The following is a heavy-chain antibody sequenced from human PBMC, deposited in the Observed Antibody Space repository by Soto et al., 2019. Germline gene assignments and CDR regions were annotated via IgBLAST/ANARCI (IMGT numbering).Heavy chain of an antibody. J-gene: IGHJ6*02. D-gene: IGHD3-22*01. CDR2: ISGSGGST. Sequence: GGSLRLSCAASGFTFSSYAMSWVRQAPGKGLEWVSAISGSGGSTYYADSVKGRFTISRDNSKNTLYLQMNSLRAEDTAVYYCATGESLWGDSSGYYYYYYGMDVWGQGTTVTVSS. V-gene: IGHV3-23*01. CDR3: ATGESLWGDSSGYYYYYYGMDV. CDR1: GFTFSSYA.